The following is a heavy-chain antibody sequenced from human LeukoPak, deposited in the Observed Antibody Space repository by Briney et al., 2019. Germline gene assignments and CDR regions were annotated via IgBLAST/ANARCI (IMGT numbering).Heavy chain of an antibody. Sequence: ASVKVSCKASGYTFTSYYMHWVRQAPGQGLEWMGIINPSGGSTSYAQKYQGRVTMTRDTSTSTVYMELSSLRSEDTAVYYCARGRLVSGYSSGQPNFDYWGQGTLVTVSS. V-gene: IGHV1-46*01. CDR3: ARGRLVSGYSSGQPNFDY. D-gene: IGHD6-19*01. J-gene: IGHJ4*02. CDR1: GYTFTSYY. CDR2: INPSGGST.